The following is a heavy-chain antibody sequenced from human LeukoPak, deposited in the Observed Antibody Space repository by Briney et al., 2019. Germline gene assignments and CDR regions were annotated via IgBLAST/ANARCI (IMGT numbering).Heavy chain of an antibody. Sequence: PSETLSLTCTVSGDSISTYSWIYIRQPPGKGLEWIGNISYSGSTKYNPSLKSRVTISLDTSKNQFSLKLSSVTAADTAVYYCVRGYQLLPDAFDIWRQRTMVTVSS. V-gene: IGHV4-59*01. CDR2: ISYSGST. CDR3: VRGYQLLPDAFDI. CDR1: GDSISTYS. J-gene: IGHJ3*02. D-gene: IGHD2-2*01.